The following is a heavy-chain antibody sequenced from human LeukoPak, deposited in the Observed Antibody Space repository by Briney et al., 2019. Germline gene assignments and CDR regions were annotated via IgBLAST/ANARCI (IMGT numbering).Heavy chain of an antibody. D-gene: IGHD2-2*01. Sequence: PSQTLSLTCTVSGGSISSGDYYWSWIRQPPGKGLEWIGYIYYGGSTYYNPSLKSRVTISVDTSKNQFSLKLSSVTAADTAVYYCASEGYCSSTSCPLDYWGQGTLVTVSS. CDR2: IYYGGST. V-gene: IGHV4-30-4*01. CDR3: ASEGYCSSTSCPLDY. CDR1: GGSISSGDYY. J-gene: IGHJ4*02.